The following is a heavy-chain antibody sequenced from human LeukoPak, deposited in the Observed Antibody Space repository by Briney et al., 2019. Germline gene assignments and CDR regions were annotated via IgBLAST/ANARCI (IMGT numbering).Heavy chain of an antibody. CDR1: GGSISSSSYY. CDR3: ARHGSVRPFDP. D-gene: IGHD1-1*01. Sequence: SETLSLTCTVSGGSISSSSYYWGWIRQPPGKGLEWIGSIYYSGSTYYNPSLKSRVTISVDTSKNQFSLKLSSVTAAGTAVHYCARHGSVRPFDPWGQGTLVTVSS. CDR2: IYYSGST. V-gene: IGHV4-39*01. J-gene: IGHJ5*02.